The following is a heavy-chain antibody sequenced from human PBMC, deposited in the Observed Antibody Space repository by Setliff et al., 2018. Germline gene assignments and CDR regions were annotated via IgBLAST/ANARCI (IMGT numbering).Heavy chain of an antibody. Sequence: SETLSLTCTVSGGSISGYYWGWIRQPPGKGLEWIGNIYTSGNTNYNPSLKSRVSISVDTSKNQFSLKLRSVTAADTAVFYCARDQFSSGWYGAPESYFDRWGQGVLVTVSS. V-gene: IGHV4-4*08. J-gene: IGHJ4*02. CDR2: IYTSGNT. CDR1: GGSISGYY. CDR3: ARDQFSSGWYGAPESYFDR. D-gene: IGHD6-19*01.